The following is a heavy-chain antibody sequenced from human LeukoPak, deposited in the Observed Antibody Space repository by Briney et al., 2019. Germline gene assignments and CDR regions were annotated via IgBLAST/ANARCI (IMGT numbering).Heavy chain of an antibody. CDR2: IYYSGST. Sequence: SETLSLTCTVSGGSISSYYWSWIRQPPGKGLEWIGYIYYSGSTNYNPSLKSRVTISVDTSKNQFSLKLSSVTAADTAVYYCARSDTAMVNLDHWGQGTLVTVSS. V-gene: IGHV4-59*08. CDR1: GGSISSYY. D-gene: IGHD5-18*01. CDR3: ARSDTAMVNLDH. J-gene: IGHJ4*02.